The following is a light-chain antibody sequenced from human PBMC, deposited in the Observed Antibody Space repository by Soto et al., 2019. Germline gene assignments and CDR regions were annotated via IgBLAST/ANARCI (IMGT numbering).Light chain of an antibody. CDR3: CSYAGSNTWV. CDR1: SSDVGSYNL. Sequence: QSALTQPASVSGSPGQSITVSCTGTSSDVGSYNLVSWYQQHPGKAPKLMIYEVSRRPSGVSNRFSGSKSGNTASLTISGLQAEDEADYYCCSYAGSNTWVFGGGTKLTVL. J-gene: IGLJ3*02. V-gene: IGLV2-23*02. CDR2: EVS.